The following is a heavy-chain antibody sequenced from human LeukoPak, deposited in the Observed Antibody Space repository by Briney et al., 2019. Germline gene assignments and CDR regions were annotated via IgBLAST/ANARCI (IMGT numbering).Heavy chain of an antibody. J-gene: IGHJ3*02. D-gene: IGHD4-23*01. V-gene: IGHV5-51*01. CDR3: ARRGYDFGGDTGLMRAFDI. CDR1: GYTFTSYW. CDR2: IYPGDSDD. Sequence: GESLKISCKGSGYTFTSYWIGWVRQMPGKGLESVGIIYPGDSDDKYSPSFQGQVTISVDKSINTAYLQWNSLQASDTAIYYCARRGYDFGGDTGLMRAFDIWGHGTMVTV.